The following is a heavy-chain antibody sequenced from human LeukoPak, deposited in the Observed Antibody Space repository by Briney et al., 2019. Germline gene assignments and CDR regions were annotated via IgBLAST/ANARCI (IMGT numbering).Heavy chain of an antibody. D-gene: IGHD3-10*01. CDR3: AKEYGSGSYYYDY. V-gene: IGHV3-23*01. Sequence: PGGSLRLSCVASGFTFSSYAMTWVRQAPGKGLEWVSALSGSGGSTYYADSVKGRFTISRDNSKNTLYLQMNSLRAEDTAVYYCAKEYGSGSYYYDYWGQGTLVTVSS. CDR1: GFTFSSYA. J-gene: IGHJ4*02. CDR2: LSGSGGST.